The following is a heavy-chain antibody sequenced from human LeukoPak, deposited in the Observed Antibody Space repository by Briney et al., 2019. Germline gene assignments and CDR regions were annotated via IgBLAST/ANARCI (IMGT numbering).Heavy chain of an antibody. CDR3: VKARGIQLWLPGDY. V-gene: IGHV3-30*09. CDR1: GFTFSTST. CDR2: ISYDGSNK. Sequence: GGSLRLSCAASGFTFSTSTMHWVRQAPGKGLEWVAVISYDGSNKFYADSVKGRFAISRDNSKNTLYLQMNSLRAEDTAVYYCVKARGIQLWLPGDYWGQGTQVAVSS. J-gene: IGHJ4*02. D-gene: IGHD5-18*01.